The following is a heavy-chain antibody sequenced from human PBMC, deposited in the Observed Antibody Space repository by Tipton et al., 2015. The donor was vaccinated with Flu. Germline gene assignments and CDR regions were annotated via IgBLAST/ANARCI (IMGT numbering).Heavy chain of an antibody. J-gene: IGHJ5*02. V-gene: IGHV3-7*01. CDR3: ARRGLAGSSSWYVDWFDP. D-gene: IGHD6-13*01. CDR2: IKQDGSEK. CDR1: GFTFSSYW. Sequence: GSLRLSCAASGFTFSSYWMSWVRQAPGKGLEWVANIKQDGSEKYYVDSVKGRFTISRDNAKNSLYLQMNSLRAKDTAVYYCARRGLAGSSSWYVDWFDPWGQGTLVTVSS.